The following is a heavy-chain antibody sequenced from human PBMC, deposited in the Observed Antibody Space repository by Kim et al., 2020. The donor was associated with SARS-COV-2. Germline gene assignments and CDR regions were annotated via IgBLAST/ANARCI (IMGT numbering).Heavy chain of an antibody. CDR2: ISYDGREK. Sequence: GGSLRLSCSASGFTFSTFAFDWVRQAPGKGLDLVAIISYDGREKYYADSVKGRFTISRDDSRNTLYLEMNSLRPDDTAVYYCGRDEHPKSATVFDYWGQGTLVTVSS. J-gene: IGHJ4*02. CDR3: GRDEHPKSATVFDY. D-gene: IGHD1-26*01. CDR1: GFTFSTFA. V-gene: IGHV3-30*04.